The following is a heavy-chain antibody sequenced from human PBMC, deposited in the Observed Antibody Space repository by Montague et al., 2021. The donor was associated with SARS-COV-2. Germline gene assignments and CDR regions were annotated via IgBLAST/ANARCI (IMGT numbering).Heavy chain of an antibody. D-gene: IGHD6-19*01. J-gene: IGHJ4*02. CDR1: GGSSKNYY. V-gene: IGHV4-59*01. CDR2: IDYSGGT. CDR3: ARIHSSGWAYFFDY. Sequence: SETLSLTCTVPGGSSKNYYWSWIRQPPGKELEWMGYIDYSGGTNYNPSLRFRLTLSVDTSSNQFSLKLTSLTSADTAVYYCARIHSSGWAYFFDYWGQGTLVSASS.